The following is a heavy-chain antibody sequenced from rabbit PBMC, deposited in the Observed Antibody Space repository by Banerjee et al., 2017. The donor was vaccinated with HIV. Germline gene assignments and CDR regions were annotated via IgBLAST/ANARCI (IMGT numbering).Heavy chain of an antibody. D-gene: IGHD4-1*01. Sequence: QEQLEESGGDLVKPEGSLTLTCTASEFSFSSSYWMSWVRQAPGKGLEWIGYIDPDYGSTDYASWVNGRFTIPSHHAQNTLYLQLNSLTAADTATYFCVRDPGVEYYFNLWGPGTLVTVS. J-gene: IGHJ4*01. CDR1: EFSFSSSYW. V-gene: IGHV1S45*01. CDR2: IDPDYGST. CDR3: VRDPGVEYYFNL.